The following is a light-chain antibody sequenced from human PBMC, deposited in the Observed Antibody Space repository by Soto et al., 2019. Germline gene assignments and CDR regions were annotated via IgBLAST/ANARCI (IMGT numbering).Light chain of an antibody. CDR3: QQYNSYWT. CDR1: QSVNNW. J-gene: IGKJ1*01. V-gene: IGKV1-5*01. CDR2: DAS. Sequence: DIQMTQYPSTLSASVGERVTISCRASQSVNNWLAWYQRKPGKAPKLLIHDASTLESGIPSRFSGSGSGTDFTLTISSLQPDDFATYYCQQYNSYWTFGQGTKVEIK.